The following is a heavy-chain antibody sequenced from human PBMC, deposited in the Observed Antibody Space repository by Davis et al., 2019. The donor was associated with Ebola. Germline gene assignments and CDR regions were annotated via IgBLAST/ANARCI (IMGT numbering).Heavy chain of an antibody. CDR1: GFTFSSYA. Sequence: GESLKISCAASGFTFSSYAMSWVRQAPGKGLEWVSAISGSGGSTYYADSVKGRFTISRDNSKNTLYLQMNSLRAEDTAVYYCARDESYRIDFWGQGTLVTVSS. V-gene: IGHV3-23*01. D-gene: IGHD3-10*01. CDR3: ARDESYRIDF. J-gene: IGHJ4*02. CDR2: ISGSGGST.